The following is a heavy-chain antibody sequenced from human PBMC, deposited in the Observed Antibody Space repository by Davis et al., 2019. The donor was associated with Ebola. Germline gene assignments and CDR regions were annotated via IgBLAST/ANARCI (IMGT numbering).Heavy chain of an antibody. D-gene: IGHD1-26*01. CDR2: IIPIFGTA. CDR3: ASSGVGATGSDAYDI. CDR1: GGTFSSYA. Sequence: SVKVSCKASGGTFSSYAISWVRQAPGQGLEWMGGIIPIFGTANYAQKFQGRVTITADESTSTAYMELSSLRSEDTAVYYCASSGVGATGSDAYDIWGQGTMVTVSS. V-gene: IGHV1-69*13. J-gene: IGHJ3*02.